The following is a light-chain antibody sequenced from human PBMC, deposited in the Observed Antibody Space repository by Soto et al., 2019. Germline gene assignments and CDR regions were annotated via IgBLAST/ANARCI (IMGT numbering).Light chain of an antibody. Sequence: QAVVTQPPSVSAAPGQKVTISCAGSSPNIGNNYVSWYQQLPGTAPKLLIYDNNKRPSGTPDRFSGSKSGTSATLGITGLQSGDEADYYCGTWESGLSVVVFGGGTKLTVL. CDR1: SPNIGNNY. CDR2: DNN. V-gene: IGLV1-51*01. J-gene: IGLJ2*01. CDR3: GTWESGLSVVV.